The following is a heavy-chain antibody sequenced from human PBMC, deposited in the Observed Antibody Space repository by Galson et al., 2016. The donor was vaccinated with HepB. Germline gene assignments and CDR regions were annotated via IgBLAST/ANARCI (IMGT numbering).Heavy chain of an antibody. Sequence: SVKVSCKASGYTFTRYTMHWVRQAPGQRLEWMGWINAGNGNTKYSQKFQGRVTFSRDTSASTGYMELSSLRPEDTAVYYCARTLSSGWFVYFDYWGQGTLVTVSS. CDR3: ARTLSSGWFVYFDY. V-gene: IGHV1-3*01. CDR2: INAGNGNT. J-gene: IGHJ4*02. D-gene: IGHD6-19*01. CDR1: GYTFTRYT.